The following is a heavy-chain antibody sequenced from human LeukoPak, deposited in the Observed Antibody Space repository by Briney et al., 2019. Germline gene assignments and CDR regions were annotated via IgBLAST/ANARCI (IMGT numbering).Heavy chain of an antibody. CDR3: ARGAYDYDAFDI. D-gene: IGHD4-11*01. CDR2: LNPNYRDT. V-gene: IGHV1-18*01. Sequence: ASVKVSCKASGYTFTSYGISWVRQAPGQGLEWMGRLNPNYRDTNFAQRFQGRVTMTRDTTITTAFMELNNLRSDDTAIYYCARGAYDYDAFDIWGQGILVTVSS. CDR1: GYTFTSYG. J-gene: IGHJ3*02.